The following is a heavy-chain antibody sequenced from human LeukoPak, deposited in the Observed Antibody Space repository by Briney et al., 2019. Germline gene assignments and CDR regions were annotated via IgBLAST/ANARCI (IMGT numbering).Heavy chain of an antibody. V-gene: IGHV4-34*01. D-gene: IGHD6-6*01. CDR3: ARAQRGSSSSLGFHLYYMDV. J-gene: IGHJ6*03. CDR1: GGSFSGYY. CDR2: INHSGST. Sequence: PSETLSLTCAVYGGSFSGYYWSWIRQPPGKGLEWIGEINHSGSTNYNPSLKSRVTISVDTSKNHFSLKLSSVSAADTAVYYCARAQRGSSSSLGFHLYYMDVWGKGTTVTVSS.